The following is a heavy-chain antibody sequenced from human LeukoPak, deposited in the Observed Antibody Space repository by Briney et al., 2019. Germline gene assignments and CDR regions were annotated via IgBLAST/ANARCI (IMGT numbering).Heavy chain of an antibody. CDR3: ARESQTTVTTFDI. J-gene: IGHJ3*02. V-gene: IGHV4-59*01. CDR2: IYYSGST. D-gene: IGHD4-17*01. CDR1: GGSISSYY. Sequence: SETLSLTCTVSGGSISSYYWTWIRQPPGKGLEWIGYIYYSGSTNYNPSLKSRVTISVDTSKNQFSLKLSSVTAADTAVYYCARESQTTVTTFDICGQGTMVTVSS.